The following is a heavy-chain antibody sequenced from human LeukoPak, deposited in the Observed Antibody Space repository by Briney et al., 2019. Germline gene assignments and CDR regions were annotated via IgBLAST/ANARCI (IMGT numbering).Heavy chain of an antibody. V-gene: IGHV4-34*01. CDR2: INHSGST. J-gene: IGHJ4*02. CDR1: GGSFSGYY. Sequence: SETLSLTCAVYGGSFSGYYWSWIRQPPGKGLEWIGEINHSGSTNYNPSLKSRVTISVDTSKNQFSLKLSSVTAADTAVYYCARKRGRVVPAAMGYLDYWGQGTLVTVSS. D-gene: IGHD2-2*01. CDR3: ARKRGRVVPAAMGYLDY.